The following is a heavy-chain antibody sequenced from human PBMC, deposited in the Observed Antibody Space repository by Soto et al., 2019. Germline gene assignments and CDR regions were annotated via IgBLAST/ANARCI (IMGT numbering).Heavy chain of an antibody. V-gene: IGHV5-10-1*01. Sequence: GESLKISCKGSGYSFTSYWISWVRQMPGKGLEWMGRIDPSDSYTNYSPSFQGHVTISADKSIGTAYLQWSSLKASDTAMYYCARRQVVYDILTGYSQYYFDYWGQGTLVTVSS. D-gene: IGHD3-9*01. CDR3: ARRQVVYDILTGYSQYYFDY. CDR2: IDPSDSYT. J-gene: IGHJ4*02. CDR1: GYSFTSYW.